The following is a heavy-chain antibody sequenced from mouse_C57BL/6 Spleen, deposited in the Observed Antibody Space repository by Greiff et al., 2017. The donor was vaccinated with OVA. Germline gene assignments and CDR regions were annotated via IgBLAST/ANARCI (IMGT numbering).Heavy chain of an antibody. Sequence: QVQLQQPGTELVKPGASVKLSCKASGYTFTSYWMHWVKQRPGQGLEWIGNINPSNGGTNYNEKFKSKATLTVDKSSSTAYMQLSSLTSEDSAICYSASDYYYGSSDDYAMDYWGQGTSVTVSS. V-gene: IGHV1-53*01. CDR1: GYTFTSYW. J-gene: IGHJ4*01. CDR3: ASDYYYGSSDDYAMDY. D-gene: IGHD1-1*01. CDR2: INPSNGGT.